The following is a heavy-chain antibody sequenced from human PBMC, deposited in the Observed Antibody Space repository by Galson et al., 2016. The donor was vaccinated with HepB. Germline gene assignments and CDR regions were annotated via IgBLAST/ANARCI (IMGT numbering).Heavy chain of an antibody. CDR3: AKSLFRGARDF. Sequence: SLRLSCAGSGFTFGRFTMTWFRQAPGKGLEWVSAISGDRYYIYYADSVQGLFTISRDNARNILYLQMDGLGNEDTALYFCAKSLFRGARDFWGQGTLVTVSS. D-gene: IGHD3-10*01. V-gene: IGHV3-23*01. J-gene: IGHJ4*02. CDR1: GFTFGRFT. CDR2: ISGDRYYI.